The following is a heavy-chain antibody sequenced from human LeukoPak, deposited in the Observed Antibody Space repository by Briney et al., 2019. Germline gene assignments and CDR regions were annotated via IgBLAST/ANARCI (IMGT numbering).Heavy chain of an antibody. CDR1: GFTVSRKY. V-gene: IGHV3-53*01. D-gene: IGHD1-7*01. J-gene: IGHJ4*02. CDR3: ARSSRELGGYAPWELMPPFDY. Sequence: GGSLRLSCAASGFTVSRKYLSWVRQAPGKGLEWVSVIYSDGNTHYADSVKGRFTISRDNAKNSLYLQMNSLRAEDTAVYYCARSSRELGGYAPWELMPPFDYWGQGTLVTVSS. CDR2: IYSDGNT.